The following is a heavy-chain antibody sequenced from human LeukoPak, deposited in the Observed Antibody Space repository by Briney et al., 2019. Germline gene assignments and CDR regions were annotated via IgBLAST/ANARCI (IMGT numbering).Heavy chain of an antibody. D-gene: IGHD6-6*01. J-gene: IGHJ3*02. CDR1: GFTFSSYA. CDR2: ISGSGGST. Sequence: GGSLRLSCAASGFTFSSYAMSWVRQAPGKGLEWVSAISGSGGSTYYADSVKGRFTISRDNSKNMLYLQMNSLRAEDTAVYYCAKASGYSSSSGDAFDIWGQGTMVTVSS. CDR3: AKASGYSSSSGDAFDI. V-gene: IGHV3-23*01.